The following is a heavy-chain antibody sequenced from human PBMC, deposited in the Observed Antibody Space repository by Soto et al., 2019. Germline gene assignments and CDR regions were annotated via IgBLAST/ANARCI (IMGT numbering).Heavy chain of an antibody. J-gene: IGHJ4*02. Sequence: GESLKISCKGSGYSFPSYWISWVRQMPGKGLEWMGRIDPSDSYTNYSPSFQGHVTISADKSISTVYLQWSSLKASDTAMYYCARHSTPADYIAAADSWADWGQGTLVTVSS. CDR2: IDPSDSYT. CDR1: GYSFPSYW. D-gene: IGHD6-13*01. V-gene: IGHV5-10-1*01. CDR3: ARHSTPADYIAAADSWAD.